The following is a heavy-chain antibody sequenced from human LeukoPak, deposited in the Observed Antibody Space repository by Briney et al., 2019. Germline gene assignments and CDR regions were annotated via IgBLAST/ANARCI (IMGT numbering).Heavy chain of an antibody. Sequence: GGSLRLSCAASGFSFSDAWMSWVRHAPGGGVEWVGRIKSKLDGRTTMYAAPVKGRFTISRDDSKSTMYLQMNSLKTEDTAVYYCNTRRYSGSLVGVDLWGQGTLVTVSS. CDR1: GFSFSDAW. CDR3: NTRRYSGSLVGVDL. CDR2: IKSKLDGRTT. J-gene: IGHJ5*02. D-gene: IGHD1-26*01. V-gene: IGHV3-15*01.